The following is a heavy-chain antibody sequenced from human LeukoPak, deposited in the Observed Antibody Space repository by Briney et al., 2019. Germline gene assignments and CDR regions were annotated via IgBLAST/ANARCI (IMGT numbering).Heavy chain of an antibody. D-gene: IGHD6-19*01. J-gene: IGHJ5*02. V-gene: IGHV3-33*01. CDR2: IWYDGSNK. CDR1: GFTFSSYG. CDR3: AGDSERGYSSGQNWFDP. Sequence: GRSLRLSCAASGFTFSSYGMHWVRQAPGKGLEWVAVIWYDGSNKYYADSVKGRFTISRDNSKNTLHLQMNSLRAEDTAVYYCAGDSERGYSSGQNWFDPWGQGTLVTVSS.